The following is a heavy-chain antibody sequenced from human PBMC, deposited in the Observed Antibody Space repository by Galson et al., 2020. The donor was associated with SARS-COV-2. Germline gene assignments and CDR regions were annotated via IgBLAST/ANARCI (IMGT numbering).Heavy chain of an antibody. CDR1: GGSISSSSYY. V-gene: IGHV4-39*01. D-gene: IGHD4-17*01. CDR2: IYYSGST. CDR3: ATDYGDSAYNWFDP. Sequence: SETLSLTCTVSGGSISSSSYYWGWIRQPPGKGLEWIGSIYYSGSTYYNPSLKSRVTISVDTSKNQFSLKLSSVTAADTAVYYCATDYGDSAYNWFDPWGQGTLVTVSS. J-gene: IGHJ5*02.